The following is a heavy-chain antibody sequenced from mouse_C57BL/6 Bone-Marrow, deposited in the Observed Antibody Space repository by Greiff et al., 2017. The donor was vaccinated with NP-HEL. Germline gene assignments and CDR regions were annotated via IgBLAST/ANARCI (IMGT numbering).Heavy chain of an antibody. CDR3: AIYYYGSSYYFDY. J-gene: IGHJ2*01. D-gene: IGHD1-1*01. CDR2: ISSGSSTI. V-gene: IGHV5-17*01. Sequence: EVQGVESGGGLVKPGGSLKLSCAASGFTFSDYGMHWVRQAPEKGLEWVAYISSGSSTIYYADTVKGRFTISRDNAKNTLFLRMTSLRSEETAIYYCAIYYYGSSYYFDYWGQGTTLTVSS. CDR1: GFTFSDYG.